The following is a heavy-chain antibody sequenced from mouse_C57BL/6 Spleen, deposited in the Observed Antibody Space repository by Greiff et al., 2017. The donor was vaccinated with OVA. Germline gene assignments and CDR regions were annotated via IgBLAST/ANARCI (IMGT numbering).Heavy chain of an antibody. CDR1: VDNSTTYP. Sequence: VQLQQPGAYLLMPGSSVKLSVKASVDNSTTYPTHWVKQRPGQGLEWIGEIDPSDSYTNYNQKFKGKSTLTVDKSSSTAYMQLSSLTSEDSAVYYCARWALANWYYFDYWGQGTTLTVSS. CDR2: IDPSDSYT. J-gene: IGHJ2*01. CDR3: ARWALANWYYFDY. D-gene: IGHD4-1*01. V-gene: IGHV1-69*01.